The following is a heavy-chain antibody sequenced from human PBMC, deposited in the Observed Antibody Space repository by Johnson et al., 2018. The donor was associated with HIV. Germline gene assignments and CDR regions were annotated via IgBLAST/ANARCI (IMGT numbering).Heavy chain of an antibody. Sequence: VQLVESGGGLVQPGGSLRLSCAASGFTFSSYWMRWVRQAPGKGLEWVANIKQDGSEKYSVDSVKGRFTISRDNAKNSLYLQMNSLRAEDTAVYYCARPDLGLWFRESNAFDIWGQGTMVTVSS. J-gene: IGHJ3*02. CDR1: GFTFSSYW. CDR3: ARPDLGLWFRESNAFDI. V-gene: IGHV3-7*01. CDR2: IKQDGSEK. D-gene: IGHD3-10*01.